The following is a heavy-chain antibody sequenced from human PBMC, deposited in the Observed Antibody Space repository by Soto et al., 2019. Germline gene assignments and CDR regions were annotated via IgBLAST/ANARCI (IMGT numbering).Heavy chain of an antibody. CDR3: TTEGIAVAGTYFDY. CDR2: IKSKTDGGTT. Sequence: SLRLSCAASGFTFSNAWMSWVRQAPGKGLEWVGRIKSKTDGGTTDYAAPVKGRFTISRDDSKNTLYLQMNSLKTEDTAVYYCTTEGIAVAGTYFDYWGQGTLVTVSS. D-gene: IGHD6-19*01. V-gene: IGHV3-15*01. J-gene: IGHJ4*02. CDR1: GFTFSNAW.